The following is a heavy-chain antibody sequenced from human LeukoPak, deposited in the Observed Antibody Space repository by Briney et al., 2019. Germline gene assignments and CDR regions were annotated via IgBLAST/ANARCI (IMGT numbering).Heavy chain of an antibody. Sequence: ASVKVSCKASSYTFTSYGISWVRQAPGQGLEWMGWISAYNGNTNYAQKLQGRVTMATDTSTSTAYMELRSLRSDDTAVYYCARVSRSMVSYYYYGMDVWGQGTTVTVSS. J-gene: IGHJ6*02. CDR1: SYTFTSYG. CDR3: ARVSRSMVSYYYYGMDV. CDR2: ISAYNGNT. V-gene: IGHV1-18*01. D-gene: IGHD3-10*01.